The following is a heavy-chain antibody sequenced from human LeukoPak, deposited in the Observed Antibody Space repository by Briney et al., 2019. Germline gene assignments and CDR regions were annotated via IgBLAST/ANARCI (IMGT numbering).Heavy chain of an antibody. J-gene: IGHJ4*02. CDR3: ARDYHDFWSGYFPPRESAVDY. Sequence: ASVKVACKASGHTFTSYGISWVRQAPGQGLEWMGWISAYNGNTNYAQKLQGRVTMTTDTSTSTAYMELRSLRSDDTAVYYCARDYHDFWSGYFPPRESAVDYWGQGTLVTVSS. CDR2: ISAYNGNT. CDR1: GHTFTSYG. V-gene: IGHV1-18*01. D-gene: IGHD3-3*01.